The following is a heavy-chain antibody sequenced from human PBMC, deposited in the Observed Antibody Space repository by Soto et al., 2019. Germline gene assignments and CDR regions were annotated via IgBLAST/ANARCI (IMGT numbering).Heavy chain of an antibody. D-gene: IGHD2-2*01. Sequence: SETLSLTCIVSGGSISSYYWSWIRPPPGKGLEWIGYIYYSGSTKYNPSLKSRVTISVDTSKNQFSLKLNSVSAADTAVYYCARGSSESPRRWFDPWGQGTLVTVSS. CDR3: ARGSSESPRRWFDP. CDR1: GGSISSYY. CDR2: IYYSGST. V-gene: IGHV4-59*01. J-gene: IGHJ5*02.